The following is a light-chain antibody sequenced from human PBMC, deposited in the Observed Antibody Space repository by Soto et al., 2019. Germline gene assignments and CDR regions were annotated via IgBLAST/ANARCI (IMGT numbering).Light chain of an antibody. CDR1: QSVSRSY. CDR2: GAS. V-gene: IGKV3-20*01. J-gene: IGKJ1*01. Sequence: EIVLTQSPGTLSLSPGERATLSCRASQSVSRSYLAWYQQKPGQAPRLLIYGASSRATGIPARFSGSGSGKDFTLTIRRLEPEDFAVYYCQQYGSSPRTFGQGTKVEIK. CDR3: QQYGSSPRT.